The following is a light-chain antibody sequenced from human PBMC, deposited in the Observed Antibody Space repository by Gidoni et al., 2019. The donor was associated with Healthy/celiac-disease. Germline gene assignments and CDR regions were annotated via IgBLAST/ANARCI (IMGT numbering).Light chain of an antibody. J-gene: IGKJ4*01. CDR1: QRVSSN. CDR3: QQYNNWPPLT. Sequence: EIVVRQSPATLSVSPGERATLSCRARQRVSSNLTWYQQKPGQAPRLLIYGASTRATGVPAMFSGSGSGTEFTLTISSLQSEDFAVYYCQQYNNWPPLTFGGGTKVEI. CDR2: GAS. V-gene: IGKV3-15*01.